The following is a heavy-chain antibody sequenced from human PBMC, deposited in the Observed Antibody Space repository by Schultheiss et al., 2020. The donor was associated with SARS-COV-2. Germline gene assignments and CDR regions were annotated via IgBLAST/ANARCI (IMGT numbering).Heavy chain of an antibody. CDR3: ARSERYFDLDV. D-gene: IGHD3-9*01. V-gene: IGHV4-61*08. J-gene: IGHJ6*02. Sequence: SETLSLTCTVSGGSISIGGYYWSWIRQPPGKGLEWIGYIYYSGSTNYNPSLKSRVTISVDTSKNQFSLKLSSVTAADTAVYYCARSERYFDLDVWCQGTTVTVSS. CDR1: GGSISIGGYY. CDR2: IYYSGST.